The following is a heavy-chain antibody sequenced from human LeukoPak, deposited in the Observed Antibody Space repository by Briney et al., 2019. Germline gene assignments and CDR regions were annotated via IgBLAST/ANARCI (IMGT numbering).Heavy chain of an antibody. CDR1: GGSISSFY. D-gene: IGHD2-15*01. CDR3: VRHRSGGSWRGAFEM. J-gene: IGHJ3*02. Sequence: SETLSLTCTVSGGSISSFYCSWIRQPPGRGLEWIGYIYSSGSTNYNPSLKSRVTISVDTSKNQVSLKLSSVTDADTAVYFCVRHRSGGSWRGAFEMWGQGTMVTVSS. CDR2: IYSSGST. V-gene: IGHV4-59*08.